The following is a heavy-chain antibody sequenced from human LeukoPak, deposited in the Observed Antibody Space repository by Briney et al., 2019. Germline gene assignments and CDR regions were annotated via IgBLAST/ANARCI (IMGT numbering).Heavy chain of an antibody. V-gene: IGHV3-9*01. CDR3: AKDKAPLYSGYDWYLDF. J-gene: IGHJ4*02. CDR1: GFTFHHYA. CDR2: ISWNSAYI. Sequence: GGSLRLSCAASGFTFHHYAIHWVRQVPGKGLEWVSGISWNSAYIGYADSVKGRFTISRDNAKNSVYLQMNSLRAEDTALYYCAKDKAPLYSGYDWYLDFWDQGTMVTV. D-gene: IGHD5-12*01.